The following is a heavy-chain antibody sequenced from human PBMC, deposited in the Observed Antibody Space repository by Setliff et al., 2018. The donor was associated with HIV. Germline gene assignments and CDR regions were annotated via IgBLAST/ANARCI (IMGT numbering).Heavy chain of an antibody. D-gene: IGHD5-18*01. CDR3: TRGRTDTAMAHDY. Sequence: SETLSLTCTVSGGSISSHYWSWIRQPPGEGLEWIGYIYYTGSTYYNPSLESRVTMSVDTSKNQFSLKLKFVTAADTAIYYCTRGRTDTAMAHDYWGQGTPGTVS. CDR1: GGSISSHY. V-gene: IGHV4-59*11. CDR2: IYYTGST. J-gene: IGHJ4*02.